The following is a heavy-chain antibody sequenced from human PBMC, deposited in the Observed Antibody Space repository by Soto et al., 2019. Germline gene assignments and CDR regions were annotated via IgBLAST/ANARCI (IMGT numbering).Heavy chain of an antibody. CDR1: GFTFTSYW. CDR2: IKGDGSEK. V-gene: IGHV3-7*01. Sequence: EVRLVESGGGLVQPGGSLRLSCVASGFTFTSYWMSWVRQAPGKGLEWVANIKGDGSEKKYVDSVKGRFTISRDNAHNSVSLQMNCLRAEDTALYYCGRDEVRNGVGVWGQGTTVTVSS. CDR3: GRDEVRNGVGV. J-gene: IGHJ6*02.